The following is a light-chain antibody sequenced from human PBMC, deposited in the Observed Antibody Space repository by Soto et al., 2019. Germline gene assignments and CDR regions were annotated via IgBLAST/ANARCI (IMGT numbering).Light chain of an antibody. CDR1: SSDVGGYNY. V-gene: IGLV2-14*01. Sequence: QSVLTQPASVSGSPGQSITISCTGTSSDVGGYNYVSWYQQHPGKAPKLIIYDVSNRPSGVSNRFSGSKSGNTASLTISGLQAEDEADYYCSSYTSSSTHVFGGGTKVTVL. J-gene: IGLJ3*02. CDR3: SSYTSSSTHV. CDR2: DVS.